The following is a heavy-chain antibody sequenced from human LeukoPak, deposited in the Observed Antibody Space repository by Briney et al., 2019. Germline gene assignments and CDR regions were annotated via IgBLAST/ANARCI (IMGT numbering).Heavy chain of an antibody. CDR1: GGSITRSYYY. V-gene: IGHV4-39*01. J-gene: IGHJ4*02. Sequence: SETLSLTCTVSGGSITRSYYYWGWIRQSPGKGLEWIGSIYYSGRTFYNPSLKSRVTISVDTSKNQFSLKLSSVTAADTAVYYCARHLIYYGSGSYYKSPILDYWGQGTLVTVSS. CDR3: ARHLIYYGSGSYYKSPILDY. D-gene: IGHD3-10*01. CDR2: IYYSGRT.